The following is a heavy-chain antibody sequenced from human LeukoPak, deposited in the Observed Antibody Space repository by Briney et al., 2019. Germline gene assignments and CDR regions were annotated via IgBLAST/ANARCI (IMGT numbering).Heavy chain of an antibody. CDR2: ISSSSSYI. Sequence: GGSLRLSCAASGFTFSSYGMSWVRQAPGKGLEWVSSISSSSSYIYYADSVKGRFTISRDNSKNTLYLQMNSLRAEDAAVYYCAKDVPEHSSVLLQDYGGFDYWGQGTLVTVSS. D-gene: IGHD6-19*01. CDR3: AKDVPEHSSVLLQDYGGFDY. V-gene: IGHV3-21*01. J-gene: IGHJ4*02. CDR1: GFTFSSYG.